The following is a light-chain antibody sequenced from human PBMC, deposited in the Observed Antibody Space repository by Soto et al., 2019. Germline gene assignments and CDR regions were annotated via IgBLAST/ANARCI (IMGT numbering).Light chain of an antibody. Sequence: QSAQTQPASVSGSPGQSITISCTGTSSDVGGYNYVSWYQQHPGKAPKLMIYDVSNRPSGVSNRFSGSKYGNTASLTTSGRQAEDESDYYCSSYTSSSTPVVFGGGTKVTVL. CDR3: SSYTSSSTPVV. J-gene: IGLJ2*01. V-gene: IGLV2-14*01. CDR2: DVS. CDR1: SSDVGGYNY.